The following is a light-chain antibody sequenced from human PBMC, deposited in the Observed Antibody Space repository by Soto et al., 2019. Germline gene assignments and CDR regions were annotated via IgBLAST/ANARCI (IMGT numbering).Light chain of an antibody. Sequence: QSVLTQPASVSGSPGQSITISCTGTSSDVGGYNFVSWYQQHPGKAPKLMLYEVSNRPSGVSNRLSGSKSGNTASLTISGLHAEDEADYYCSSFTSGSTLFGTGTKLTVL. CDR2: EVS. CDR3: SSFTSGSTL. J-gene: IGLJ1*01. CDR1: SSDVGGYNF. V-gene: IGLV2-14*01.